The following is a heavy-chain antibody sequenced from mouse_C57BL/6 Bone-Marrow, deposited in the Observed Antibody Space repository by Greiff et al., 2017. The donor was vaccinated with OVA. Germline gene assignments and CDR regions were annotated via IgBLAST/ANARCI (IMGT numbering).Heavy chain of an antibody. Sequence: VQLQQSGPELVKPGASVKISCKASGYTFTDYYMNWVKQSHGKSLEWIGDINPNNGGTSYIQKFKGQATLTVDKSSSTGYMELRSLTSEDSAVYYWASAPYYGSSVRVDVWGTGTAVTVSA. V-gene: IGHV1-26*01. D-gene: IGHD1-1*01. CDR3: ASAPYYGSSVRVDV. CDR1: GYTFTDYY. CDR2: INPNNGGT. J-gene: IGHJ1*03.